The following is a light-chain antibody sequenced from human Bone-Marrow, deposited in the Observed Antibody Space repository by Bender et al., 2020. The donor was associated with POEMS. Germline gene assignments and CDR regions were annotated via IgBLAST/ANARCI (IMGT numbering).Light chain of an antibody. J-gene: IGLJ2*01. Sequence: SFELTQPPSVSVSPGQTARITCSGDALRNQYVYWYQQKPGQAPVLAIYKDRERPSGIPERFSSSSSETTVTLTISGVQAEDEADYYCQSADSSGPYARDVVFGGGTKLTVL. CDR2: KDR. V-gene: IGLV3-25*03. CDR3: QSADSSGPYARDVV. CDR1: ALRNQY.